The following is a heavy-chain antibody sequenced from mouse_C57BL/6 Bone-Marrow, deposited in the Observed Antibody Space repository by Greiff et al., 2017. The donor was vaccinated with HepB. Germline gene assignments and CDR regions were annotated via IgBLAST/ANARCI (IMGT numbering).Heavy chain of an antibody. D-gene: IGHD2-2*01. J-gene: IGHJ1*03. CDR1: GYTFTDYN. CDR2: INPNNGGT. CDR3: ASYGYDGYFDV. V-gene: IGHV1-22*01. Sequence: EVQLQQSGPELVKPGASVKMSCKASGYTFTDYNMHCVKQSHGKSLEWIGYINPNNGGTSYNQKFKGKATLTVNKSSSTAYMELRSLTSEDSAVYYCASYGYDGYFDVWGTGTTVTVSS.